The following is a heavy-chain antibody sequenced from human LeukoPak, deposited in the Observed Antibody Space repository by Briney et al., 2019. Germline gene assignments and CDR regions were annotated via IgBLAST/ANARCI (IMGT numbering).Heavy chain of an antibody. V-gene: IGHV4-39*01. CDR2: IYYSGST. D-gene: IGHD3-10*01. Sequence: SETLSLTCTVSGDSFSSSRYYWGWIRQPPGKGLECIGSIYYSGSTYYNPSLKSRVTISADTSKNQFSLKLSSVTAADTAVYYCARTGGANPTWFTYYFDYWGQGTLVTVSS. J-gene: IGHJ4*02. CDR1: GDSFSSSRYY. CDR3: ARTGGANPTWFTYYFDY.